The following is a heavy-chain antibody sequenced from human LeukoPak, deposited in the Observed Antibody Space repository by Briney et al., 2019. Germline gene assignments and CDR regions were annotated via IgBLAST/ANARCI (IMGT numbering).Heavy chain of an antibody. J-gene: IGHJ3*02. D-gene: IGHD3-3*01. CDR3: ARAPIFGVDVDAFDI. Sequence: PSETLSLTCTVSGGSISSYYWSWIRQPPGKGLEWTGYIYYSGSTNYNPSLKSRVTISVDTSKNQFSLKLSSVTAADTAVYYCARAPIFGVDVDAFDIWGQGTMVTVSS. CDR2: IYYSGST. V-gene: IGHV4-59*01. CDR1: GGSISSYY.